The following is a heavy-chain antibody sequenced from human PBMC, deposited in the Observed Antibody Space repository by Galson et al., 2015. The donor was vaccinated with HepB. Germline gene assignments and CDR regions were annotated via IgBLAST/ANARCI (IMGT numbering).Heavy chain of an antibody. CDR2: INASGAGT. J-gene: IGHJ4*01. V-gene: IGHV3-23*01. CDR1: GFTFRSYA. CDR3: AKSGTYTKDFFFDY. D-gene: IGHD1-1*01. Sequence: SLRLSCAASGFTFRSYAMGWVRQAPGKGLEWVSGINASGAGTYYADSVKGRFTISRDNSENTLYLQMNSLRAEDTAIYYCAKSGTYTKDFFFDYWGQETLVTVSS.